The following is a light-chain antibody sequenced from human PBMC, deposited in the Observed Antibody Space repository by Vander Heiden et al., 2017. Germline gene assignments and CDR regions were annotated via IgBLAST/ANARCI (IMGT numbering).Light chain of an antibody. V-gene: IGLV2-8*01. CDR2: EVS. CDR1: SRDVGGYNS. J-gene: IGLJ1*01. CDR3: SSYAGSNNPYV. Sequence: QSALTQPPSASGSPGQSVTISCTGTSRDVGGYNSVSWYQQHPGKAPKLMIYEVSKRPSGVPDRFSGSKSGNTASLTVSGLQAEDEADYYCSSYAGSNNPYVFGTGTKVTVL.